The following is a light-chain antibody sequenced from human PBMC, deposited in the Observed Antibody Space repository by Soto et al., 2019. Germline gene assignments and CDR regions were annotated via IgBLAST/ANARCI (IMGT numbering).Light chain of an antibody. CDR1: QTINTF. CDR3: QQGDSTPYT. Sequence: DIQMTQSPSSLSASVGDRVTITCRASQTINTFLNWYQQKPGKAPKLLIYITAHLHSGVPSRFSGSGSGTDFTLTISSLQPEDFATYFCQQGDSTPYTFGQGTTLEIK. V-gene: IGKV1-39*01. J-gene: IGKJ2*01. CDR2: ITA.